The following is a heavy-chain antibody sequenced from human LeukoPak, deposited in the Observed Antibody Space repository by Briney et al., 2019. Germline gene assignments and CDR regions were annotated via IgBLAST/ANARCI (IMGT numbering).Heavy chain of an antibody. V-gene: IGHV5-51*01. J-gene: IGHJ6*03. Sequence: GASLKISSKGSGYSFTSYWIGWVRQMPGKGLEWMGIIYPGDSDTRYSPSFQGQVTISADKSISTAYLQWSSLKASDTAMYYCARHIPYYYGSGSYSYYYYYMDVWGKGTTVTVSS. CDR1: GYSFTSYW. CDR2: IYPGDSDT. D-gene: IGHD3-10*01. CDR3: ARHIPYYYGSGSYSYYYYYMDV.